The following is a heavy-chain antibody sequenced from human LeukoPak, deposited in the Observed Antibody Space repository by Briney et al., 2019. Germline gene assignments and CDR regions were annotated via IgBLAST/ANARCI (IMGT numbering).Heavy chain of an antibody. CDR1: GGSISSGGYY. Sequence: SQTLSLTCTVSGGSISSGGYYWSWIRQPPGKGLEWIGYIYHSGSTYYNPSLKSRVTISVDRSKNQFSLKLSSVTAADTAVYYCARSSTVVTRRVFDIWGQGTMVTVSS. V-gene: IGHV4-30-2*01. CDR2: IYHSGST. J-gene: IGHJ3*02. CDR3: ARSSTVVTRRVFDI. D-gene: IGHD4-23*01.